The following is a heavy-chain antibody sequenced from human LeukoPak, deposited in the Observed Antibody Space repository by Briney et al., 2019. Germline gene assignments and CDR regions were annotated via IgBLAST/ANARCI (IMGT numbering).Heavy chain of an antibody. Sequence: GGSLRLSCAASGFTFDDYAMHWVRQAPGKGLEWVSGISGSGVTDYADFVKGRFTISRDNSKNTLYLQINSLRAEDTAVYYCAKDLNWGGRWGQGTLVTVSS. D-gene: IGHD7-27*01. CDR3: AKDLNWGGR. J-gene: IGHJ4*02. CDR1: GFTFDDYA. CDR2: ISGSGVT. V-gene: IGHV3-23*01.